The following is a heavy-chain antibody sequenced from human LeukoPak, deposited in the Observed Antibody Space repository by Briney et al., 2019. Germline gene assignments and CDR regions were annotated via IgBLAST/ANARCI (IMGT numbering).Heavy chain of an antibody. V-gene: IGHV4-59*01. D-gene: IGHD6-13*01. J-gene: IGHJ4*02. CDR3: ARGVVAAAGRTFDF. CDR1: GDSFSYFY. CDR2: IYNSGST. Sequence: SETLSLTCTVSGDSFSYFYWSWIRQPPGKGLEWIGYIYNSGSTSYNPSLRSRVTISLDTSKNQFSLKLSSVTSADTAIYYCARGVVAAAGRTFDFWGQGTLVTVSS.